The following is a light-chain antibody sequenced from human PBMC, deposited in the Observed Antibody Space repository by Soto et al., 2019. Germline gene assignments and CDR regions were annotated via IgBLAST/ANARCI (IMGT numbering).Light chain of an antibody. J-gene: IGKJ5*01. CDR1: QSVSRY. CDR3: QQRSNWPIT. V-gene: IGKV3-11*01. Sequence: VLPQSPATLSFSPGERSTLSCRASQSVSRYLAWYQQKPGQAPRLLIYDASNRATGIPARFSGSGSGTDFTLTISRLEPEDFAVYYCQQRSNWPITFGQGTRLEIK. CDR2: DAS.